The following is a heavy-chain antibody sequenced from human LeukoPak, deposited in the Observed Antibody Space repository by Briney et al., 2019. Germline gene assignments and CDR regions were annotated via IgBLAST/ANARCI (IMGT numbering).Heavy chain of an antibody. Sequence: PSETLSLTCAVYGGSFSGYYWSWIRQPPGKGLEWMGGINHCGSTNYNPSLKSRVTISVDTSKNQFSLKLSSVTAADTAVYYCARKKRNCSSTSCYVYFDYWGQGTLVTVSS. CDR2: INHCGST. V-gene: IGHV4-34*01. J-gene: IGHJ4*02. CDR3: ARKKRNCSSTSCYVYFDY. D-gene: IGHD2-2*01. CDR1: GGSFSGYY.